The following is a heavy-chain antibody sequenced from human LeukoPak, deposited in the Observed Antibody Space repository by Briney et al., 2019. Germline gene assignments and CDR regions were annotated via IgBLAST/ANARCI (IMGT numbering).Heavy chain of an antibody. D-gene: IGHD5-18*01. V-gene: IGHV3-23*01. Sequence: PGGSLRLSCAASGFTFSTYAMSWVRQAPGKGLEWVSAISGSGGSTYYADSVRGRFTISRDNSKNMLYLQMNSLRAEDTAVYYCAKTQGGYNYGFWADLGFDYWGQGTLVTVSS. CDR1: GFTFSTYA. CDR3: AKTQGGYNYGFWADLGFDY. J-gene: IGHJ4*02. CDR2: ISGSGGST.